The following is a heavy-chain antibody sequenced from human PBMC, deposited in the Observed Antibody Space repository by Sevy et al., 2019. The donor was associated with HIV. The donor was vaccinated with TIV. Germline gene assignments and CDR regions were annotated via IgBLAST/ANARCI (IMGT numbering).Heavy chain of an antibody. CDR3: AKAPSYSSSPLYFDY. Sequence: GGSLRLSCAASGFTFSSYGMSWVRQAPGKGLEWVSAISGSGDSTYYADSVKGRFTISRDNSKNTLYLQMNSLRAKDTAVYYCAKAPSYSSSPLYFDYWGQGTLVTVSS. J-gene: IGHJ4*02. D-gene: IGHD6-13*01. CDR1: GFTFSSYG. V-gene: IGHV3-23*01. CDR2: ISGSGDST.